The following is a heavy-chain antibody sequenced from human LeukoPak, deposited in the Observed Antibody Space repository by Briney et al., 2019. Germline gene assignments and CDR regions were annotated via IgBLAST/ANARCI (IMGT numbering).Heavy chain of an antibody. Sequence: GGSLRLSCVASGFTFSSYAMSWVRQAPGKGLEWVSGISGSGGSTYYADSVEGRFTISRDNSKNTLYLQMNILRAEEDSAVYYCAREYFSSSSGGYYFDSWGQGTLVTLSS. CDR2: ISGSGGST. D-gene: IGHD6-6*01. V-gene: IGHV3-23*01. CDR3: AREYFSSSSGGYYFDS. CDR1: GFTFSSYA. J-gene: IGHJ4*02.